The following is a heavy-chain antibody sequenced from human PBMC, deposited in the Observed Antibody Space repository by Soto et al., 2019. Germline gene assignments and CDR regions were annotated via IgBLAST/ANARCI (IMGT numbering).Heavy chain of an antibody. D-gene: IGHD6-19*01. J-gene: IGHJ4*02. CDR3: AREGMAVADPLDD. Sequence: GASVKVSCKASGYTFTTYGVSWVRQAPGQGLEWLGWISTYNGNANYPQKFQGRVTLTTDTSTSTAYMELRSLTSDDTAVYYCAREGMAVADPLDDWGQGTQVTVSS. V-gene: IGHV1-18*01. CDR2: ISTYNGNA. CDR1: GYTFTTYG.